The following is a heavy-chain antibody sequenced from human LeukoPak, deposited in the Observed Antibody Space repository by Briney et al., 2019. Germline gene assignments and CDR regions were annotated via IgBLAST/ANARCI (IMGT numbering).Heavy chain of an antibody. V-gene: IGHV1-2*02. CDR2: INPNSGGS. CDR1: GYTFTGYY. Sequence: ASVKVSCKASGYTFTGYYMHWVRQAPGQGLEWMGWINPNSGGSDYTQKFQGRVTMTCDTSISTGYMELNTLRSDDTAVYYCALEPIALSIWGQGTMVTVSS. D-gene: IGHD3-3*01. J-gene: IGHJ3*01. CDR3: ALEPIALSI.